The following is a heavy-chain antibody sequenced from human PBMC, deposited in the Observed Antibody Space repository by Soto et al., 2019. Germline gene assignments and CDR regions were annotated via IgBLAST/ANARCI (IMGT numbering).Heavy chain of an antibody. J-gene: IGHJ4*02. V-gene: IGHV4-59*01. CDR3: VRGPTRYYFDY. CDR2: IFYSGST. Sequence: TLSLTCTVSGGSISSYYWSWIRQPPGKGLEWIGYIFYSGSTNSNPSLKSRVTMSVDTSKKQFSLKLSSMTAADTAVYYCVRGPTRYYFDYWGQGTLVTVSS. CDR1: GGSISSYY.